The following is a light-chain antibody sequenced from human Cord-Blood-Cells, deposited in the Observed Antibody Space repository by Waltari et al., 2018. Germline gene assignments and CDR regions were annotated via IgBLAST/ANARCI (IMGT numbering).Light chain of an antibody. CDR3: MIWPSNAV. CDR1: SDINVGSYN. J-gene: IGLJ1*01. Sequence: QPVLTQPPSSSASPGESARLTCTLPSDINVGSYNIYWYQPKPGSPPRYLLYYYSDSDKGQGSGVPSRFSGSKDASANTGILLISGLQSEDEADYYCMIWPSNAVFGTGTKVTVL. V-gene: IGLV5-37*01. CDR2: YYSDSDK.